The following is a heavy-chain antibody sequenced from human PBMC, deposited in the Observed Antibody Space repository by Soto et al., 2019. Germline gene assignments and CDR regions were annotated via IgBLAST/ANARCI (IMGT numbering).Heavy chain of an antibody. J-gene: IGHJ5*02. CDR2: IKSESEAVTT. D-gene: IGHD3-16*01. V-gene: IGHV3-15*01. Sequence: KPXGSLRLSSAASGFTLSNYGMTWVRRAPGKGLEWVGRIKSESEAVTTAYAAPVKGRFTIARDDSTNTLYLHMHRLKTEATAVHYCVTDASAGLDTWGQGTQVTFSS. CDR1: GFTLSNYG. CDR3: VTDASAGLDT.